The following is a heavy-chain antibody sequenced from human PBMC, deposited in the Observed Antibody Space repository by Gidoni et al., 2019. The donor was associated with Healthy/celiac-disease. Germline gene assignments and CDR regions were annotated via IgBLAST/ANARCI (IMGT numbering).Heavy chain of an antibody. Sequence: QLQLQESGPGLVKPSATLSLTCTVSGGSISSSSYYWGWIRQPPGKGLEWMGSIYYSGSTYYNPSLKSRVTISVDTSKNQFSLKLSSVTAADTAVYYCARQTTTVLNAFDYWGQGTLVTVSS. CDR3: ARQTTTVLNAFDY. V-gene: IGHV4-39*01. D-gene: IGHD4-17*01. J-gene: IGHJ4*02. CDR2: IYYSGST. CDR1: GGSISSSSYY.